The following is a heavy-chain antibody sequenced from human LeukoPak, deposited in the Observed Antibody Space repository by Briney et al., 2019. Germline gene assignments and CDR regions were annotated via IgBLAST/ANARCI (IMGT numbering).Heavy chain of an antibody. V-gene: IGHV7-4-1*02. CDR2: INTNTGNP. Sequence: GASVKVSCKASGYTFTSYAMNWVRQAPGQGLEWMGWINTNTGNPTYAQGFTGRFVFSLDTSVSTAYLQISSLKAEDTAVYYCARVPYCSSTSCSWGVGYYCYGMDVWGQGTTVTVSS. CDR3: ARVPYCSSTSCSWGVGYYCYGMDV. D-gene: IGHD2-2*01. J-gene: IGHJ6*02. CDR1: GYTFTSYA.